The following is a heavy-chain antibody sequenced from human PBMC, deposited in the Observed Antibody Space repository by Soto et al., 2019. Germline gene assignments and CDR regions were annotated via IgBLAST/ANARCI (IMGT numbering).Heavy chain of an antibody. J-gene: IGHJ4*02. D-gene: IGHD2-15*01. V-gene: IGHV4-39*01. CDR2: IYYSGST. Sequence: QLQLQESGPGLVKPSETLSLTCTVSGGSISSSSYYWGWIRQLPGKGLEWIGSIYYSGSTYYNPSLKSRVTISVDTSKNQFSLKLSSVTAADTAVYYCARHKIVVAPIDYWGQGTLVTVSS. CDR1: GGSISSSSYY. CDR3: ARHKIVVAPIDY.